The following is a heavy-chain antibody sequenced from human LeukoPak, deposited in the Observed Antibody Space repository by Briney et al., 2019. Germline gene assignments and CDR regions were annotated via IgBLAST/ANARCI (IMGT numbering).Heavy chain of an antibody. Sequence: QPGGSLRLSCAASGFTFSSYAMSWVRQAPGKGLEWVSALSYTGGSKYYADSVQGRFTISRDNSKNTLYLQMDSLRAEDTAVYYCARDRSGYSGSEIDYWGQGTLVSVSS. CDR1: GFTFSSYA. D-gene: IGHD1-26*01. J-gene: IGHJ4*02. V-gene: IGHV3-23*01. CDR2: LSYTGGSK. CDR3: ARDRSGYSGSEIDY.